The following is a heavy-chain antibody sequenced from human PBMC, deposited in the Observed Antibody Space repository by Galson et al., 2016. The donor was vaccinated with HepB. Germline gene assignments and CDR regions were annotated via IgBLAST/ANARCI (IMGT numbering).Heavy chain of an antibody. J-gene: IGHJ5*02. CDR1: GFTFSTYS. D-gene: IGHD5-18*01. CDR3: AREVGYSAVVTINWFDP. V-gene: IGHV3-21*04. Sequence: SLRLSCAASGFTFSTYSMNWVRQAPGKGLEWVSFISCSSTYIYYADSVKGRFTISRDNAKNSLYLQMNSLTAEDTAVYYCAREVGYSAVVTINWFDPWGQGTLVTVSS. CDR2: ISCSSTYI.